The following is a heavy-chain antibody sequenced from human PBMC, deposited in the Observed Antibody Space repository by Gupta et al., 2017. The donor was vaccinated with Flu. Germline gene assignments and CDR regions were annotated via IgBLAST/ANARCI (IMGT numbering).Heavy chain of an antibody. D-gene: IGHD2-15*01. V-gene: IGHV3-7*01. CDR1: GLPFRNPW. CDR2: IKEDGREK. CDR3: ARDWGYCSGGNCYTVYDY. J-gene: IGHJ4*02. Sequence: EVQLVESGGGLVQPGGSLRLSCVASGLPFRNPWMSWVRQAPGKGPEWVADIKEDGREKNHGDSVKGRFTISRDNAKNSLLLQMNSLRAEDTAVYYGARDWGYCSGGNCYTVYDYWGQGTLVTVSS.